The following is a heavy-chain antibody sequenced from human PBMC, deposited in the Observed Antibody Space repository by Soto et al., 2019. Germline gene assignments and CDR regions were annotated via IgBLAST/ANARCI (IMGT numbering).Heavy chain of an antibody. CDR3: AKVDYDILAGYSNPYYFDY. CDR1: GFTFSTYA. CDR2: ITGSGGST. V-gene: IGHV3-23*04. D-gene: IGHD3-9*01. J-gene: IGHJ4*02. Sequence: VQLVESGGGVVQPGGSLRLSCVASGFTFSTYAMTWVRQAPGKGLEWVSGITGSGGSTFYADSVKGRFTISRDNSKNTLYLQMNSLRAEDTAVYYCAKVDYDILAGYSNPYYFDYWGQGTLVTVSS.